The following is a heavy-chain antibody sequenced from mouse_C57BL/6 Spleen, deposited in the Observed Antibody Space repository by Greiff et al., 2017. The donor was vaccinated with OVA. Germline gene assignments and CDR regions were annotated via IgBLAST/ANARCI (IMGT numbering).Heavy chain of an antibody. CDR1: GYTFTSYG. V-gene: IGHV1-81*01. CDR3: ARIDYYGSSSYWYFDV. J-gene: IGHJ1*03. Sequence: QVQLKQSGAELARPGASVKLSCKASGYTFTSYGISWVKQSTGQGLEWIGEIYPRSGNTYYNEKFKGKATLTADKSSSTAYMELRSLTSEDSAVYFCARIDYYGSSSYWYFDVWGTGTTVTVSS. D-gene: IGHD1-1*01. CDR2: IYPRSGNT.